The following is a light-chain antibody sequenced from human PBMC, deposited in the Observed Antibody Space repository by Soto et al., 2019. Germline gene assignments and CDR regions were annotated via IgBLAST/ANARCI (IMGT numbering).Light chain of an antibody. J-gene: IGKJ3*01. CDR1: QSVSSY. V-gene: IGKV3-11*01. CDR2: DAS. Sequence: IVLTQSPATLSLSPGERATPSCRASQSVSSYLAWYQQKPGQAPRLLIYDASNRATGIPARFSGSGSGTDFTLTISSLEPEDFAVYYCQQRSNWPPGFTFGPGTKVDIK. CDR3: QQRSNWPPGFT.